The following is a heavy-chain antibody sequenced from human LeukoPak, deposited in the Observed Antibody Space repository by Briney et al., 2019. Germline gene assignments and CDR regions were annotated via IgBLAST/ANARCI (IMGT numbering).Heavy chain of an antibody. D-gene: IGHD6-19*01. J-gene: IGHJ4*02. V-gene: IGHV1-18*01. CDR1: GYDFTSVG. Sequence: GGSVKLSCTASGYDFTSVGITWVRRAPGQGLEWMGWISPNNGNTRYAHKFQGRVAMTTDTSTTTAYLEMRGLRFNDTAVYYCARAGSGSGWYFDYWGQGTLVTVSS. CDR2: ISPNNGNT. CDR3: ARAGSGSGWYFDY.